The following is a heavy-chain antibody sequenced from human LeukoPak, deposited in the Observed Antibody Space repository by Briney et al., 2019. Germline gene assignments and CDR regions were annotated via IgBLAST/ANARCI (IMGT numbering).Heavy chain of an antibody. CDR2: ISSSSSYI. CDR3: AKDDRGYSYGTHFDY. Sequence: PGGSLRLSCAASGFTFSSYSMNWVRQAPGKGLEWVSSISSSSSYIYYADSVKGRFTISRDNSKNTLYLQMNSLRAEDTAVYYCAKDDRGYSYGTHFDYWGQGTLVTVSS. CDR1: GFTFSSYS. D-gene: IGHD5-18*01. J-gene: IGHJ4*02. V-gene: IGHV3-21*04.